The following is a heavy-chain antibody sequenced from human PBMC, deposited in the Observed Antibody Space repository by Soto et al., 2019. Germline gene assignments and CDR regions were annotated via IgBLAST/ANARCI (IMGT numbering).Heavy chain of an antibody. V-gene: IGHV3-23*01. Sequence: EVQLLESGGGLVQPGGSLRLSCAASGFTFSSYARGWVRQPPGKGLEGASGMSDIGGSTYYADSVKGRLTISRDNSKNTLYLQMNSLRAEDTAVYYCAKGQQQLVVYYGMDVW. D-gene: IGHD6-13*01. J-gene: IGHJ6*01. CDR3: AKGQQQLVVYYGMDV. CDR1: GFTFSSYA. CDR2: MSDIGGST.